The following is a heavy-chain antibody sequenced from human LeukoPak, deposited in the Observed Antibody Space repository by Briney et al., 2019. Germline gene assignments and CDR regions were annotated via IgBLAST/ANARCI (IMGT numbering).Heavy chain of an antibody. CDR2: ISDGGHTT. CDR1: GFTFSINA. V-gene: IGHV3-23*01. D-gene: IGHD3-22*01. J-gene: IGHJ4*02. Sequence: GGSLRLSCATSGFTFSINAMSWVRQAPGKGLELVSVISDGGHTTHYADSVKGRFTISRDNSKNTLYLQMNSLRAEDTATYYCAKVGIVVAGDFYDYWGQGTLVTVSS. CDR3: AKVGIVVAGDFYDY.